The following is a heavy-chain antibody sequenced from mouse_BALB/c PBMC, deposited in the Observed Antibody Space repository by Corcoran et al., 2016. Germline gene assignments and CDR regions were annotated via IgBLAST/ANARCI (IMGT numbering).Heavy chain of an antibody. D-gene: IGHD2-3*01. J-gene: IGHJ1*01. CDR1: GFSITSGFY. CDR2: FTPSGET. V-gene: IGHV12-3*02. Sequence: QMHLQESGPGLVKPSQSLFLACSIIGFSITSGFYWIWIRQSPGKPLEWMGYFTPSGETFYNPSLQSPISITRETSKNQFFLQLNSVTTEDTAMYYCAGDYDGYWYFDVWGAGTTVTVSS. CDR3: AGDYDGYWYFDV.